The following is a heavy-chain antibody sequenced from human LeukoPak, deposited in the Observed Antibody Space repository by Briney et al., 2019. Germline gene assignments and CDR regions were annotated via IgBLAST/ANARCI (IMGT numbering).Heavy chain of an antibody. Sequence: ASVKVSCKASGYTFTGYYMHWVRQAPGKGLEWMGGFDPEDGETIYAQKFQGRVTMTEDTSTDTAYMELSSLRSEDTAVYYCATGQSLRFLEWLSLSLDYWGQGTLVTVSS. CDR1: GYTFTGYY. D-gene: IGHD3-3*01. CDR2: FDPEDGET. J-gene: IGHJ4*02. CDR3: ATGQSLRFLEWLSLSLDY. V-gene: IGHV1-24*01.